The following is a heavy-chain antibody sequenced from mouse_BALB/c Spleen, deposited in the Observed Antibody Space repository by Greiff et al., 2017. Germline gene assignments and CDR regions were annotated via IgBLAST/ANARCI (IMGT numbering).Heavy chain of an antibody. CDR2: IRNKANGYTT. D-gene: IGHD1-2*01. CDR3: ARAPITTAPAWFAY. V-gene: IGHV7-3*02. Sequence: EVKLQESGGGLVQPGGSLRLSCATSGFTFTDYYMSWVRQPPGKALEWLGFIRNKANGYTTEYSASVKGRFTISRDNSQSILYLQMNTLRAEDSATYYCARAPITTAPAWFAYWGQGTLVTVSA. J-gene: IGHJ3*01. CDR1: GFTFTDYY.